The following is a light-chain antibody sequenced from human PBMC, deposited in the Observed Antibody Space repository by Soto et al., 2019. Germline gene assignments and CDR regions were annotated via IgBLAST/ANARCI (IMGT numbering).Light chain of an antibody. J-gene: IGLJ2*01. Sequence: QPVLTQPPSVSGAPGQRVTISCTGSNSNIGAGYDVHWYQQLPGTAPTLLIYGDNSRPSGVPARFSGSKSDTSASLAITGLQAEDEADYYCQSYDSSLGGFVVFGGGTKLTVL. CDR2: GDN. CDR1: NSNIGAGYD. V-gene: IGLV1-40*01. CDR3: QSYDSSLGGFVV.